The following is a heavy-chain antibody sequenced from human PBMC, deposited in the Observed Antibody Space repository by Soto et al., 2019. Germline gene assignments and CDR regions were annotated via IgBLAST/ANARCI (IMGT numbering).Heavy chain of an antibody. CDR3: AREGLPTGTYYYYMDV. J-gene: IGHJ6*03. D-gene: IGHD2-21*02. V-gene: IGHV1-8*01. CDR1: GYTFTSYD. Sequence: ASVKVSCKASGYTFTSYDINWVRQATGQGLEWMGWMNPNSGNTGYAQKFQGRVTMTRNTSISTAYMELSSLRSEDTAVYYCAREGLPTGTYYYYMDVWGKGTTVTAP. CDR2: MNPNSGNT.